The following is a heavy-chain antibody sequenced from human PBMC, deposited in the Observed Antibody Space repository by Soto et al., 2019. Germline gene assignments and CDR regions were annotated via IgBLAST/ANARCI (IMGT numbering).Heavy chain of an antibody. D-gene: IGHD3-3*02. Sequence: QVHLVQSGAEVRKPGASVKVSCKTSGYNFRSYGVSWVRQAPGRGFEWLGWISPYTDQTDYAQKFQGRLTLTTDTSTSTFYMDLRSLTSDDTAVYYWARDYHLGPRHGYGIDVWGQGTTVIVSS. CDR1: GYNFRSYG. CDR2: ISPYTDQT. J-gene: IGHJ6*02. V-gene: IGHV1-18*01. CDR3: ARDYHLGPRHGYGIDV.